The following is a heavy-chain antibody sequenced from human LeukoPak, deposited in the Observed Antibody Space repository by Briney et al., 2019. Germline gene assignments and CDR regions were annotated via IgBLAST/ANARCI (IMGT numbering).Heavy chain of an antibody. CDR2: VSGSGGNA. V-gene: IGHV3-23*01. CDR1: AFTFSSYA. D-gene: IGHD5/OR15-5a*01. Sequence: GGSLRLSCAASAFTFSSYAMSWVRQAPGKGLEWVSTVSGSGGNAYYPGSVEGRFTISRDNSKNTLYLQMHSLRADDTAVYYCARAPRVWDHTFDSWGQGTLVTVSS. J-gene: IGHJ4*02. CDR3: ARAPRVWDHTFDS.